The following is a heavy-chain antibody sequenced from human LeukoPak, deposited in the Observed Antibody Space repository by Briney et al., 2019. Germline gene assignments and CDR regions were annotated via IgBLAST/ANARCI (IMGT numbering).Heavy chain of an antibody. D-gene: IGHD6-19*01. CDR1: GGFISSHY. Sequence: PSETLSLTRTVSGGFISSHYWSWIRQPPGKGLEWIGYIYYSGSTNYNPSLKSRVTISVDTSKNQFSLKLSSVTAADTAVYYCARDPWYRSGWYSDWYFDLWGRGTLVTVSS. V-gene: IGHV4-59*11. CDR3: ARDPWYRSGWYSDWYFDL. J-gene: IGHJ2*01. CDR2: IYYSGST.